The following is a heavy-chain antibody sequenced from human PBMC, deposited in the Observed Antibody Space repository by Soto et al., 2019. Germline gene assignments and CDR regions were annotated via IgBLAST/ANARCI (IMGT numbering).Heavy chain of an antibody. Sequence: GGSLRLSCAASGFTFSSYAMSWVRQAPGKGQERVSAISGSGGSTYYADSVKGRFTISRDNSKNTLYLQMNSLRAEDTAVYYCAKDFLWFGELFYYYYGMDVWGQGTTVTVSS. J-gene: IGHJ6*02. CDR1: GFTFSSYA. V-gene: IGHV3-23*01. D-gene: IGHD3-10*01. CDR3: AKDFLWFGELFYYYYGMDV. CDR2: ISGSGGST.